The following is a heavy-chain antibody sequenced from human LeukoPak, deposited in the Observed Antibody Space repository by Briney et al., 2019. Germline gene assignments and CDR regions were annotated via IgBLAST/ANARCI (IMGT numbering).Heavy chain of an antibody. Sequence: GGSLRLSCDASGFTLSSHWVSWVRQAPGKGLEWVANIRQDGGEKNSADSVKGRFTISRDNAKNSVYLQMNSLRADDTAVYFCARIIGSYGTYRYDYWGQGTLVTVSS. CDR3: ARIIGSYGTYRYDY. CDR1: GFTLSSHW. D-gene: IGHD1-26*01. J-gene: IGHJ4*02. V-gene: IGHV3-7*01. CDR2: IRQDGGEK.